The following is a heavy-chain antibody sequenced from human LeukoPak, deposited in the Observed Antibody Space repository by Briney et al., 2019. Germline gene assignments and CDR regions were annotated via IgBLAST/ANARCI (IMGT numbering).Heavy chain of an antibody. J-gene: IGHJ4*02. CDR1: GGSISSYY. CDR2: IYHSGST. Sequence: SETLSLTCTVSGGSISSYYWSWIRQPPGKGLEWIGSIYHSGSTNYNPSLKSRVTISVDTSKNQFSLKLSSVTAADTAVYYCARHYYDSSGYPGGYFDYWGQGTLVTVSS. D-gene: IGHD3-22*01. V-gene: IGHV4-59*01. CDR3: ARHYYDSSGYPGGYFDY.